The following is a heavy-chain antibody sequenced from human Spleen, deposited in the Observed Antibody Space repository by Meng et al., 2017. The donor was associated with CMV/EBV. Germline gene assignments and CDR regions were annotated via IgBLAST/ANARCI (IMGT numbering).Heavy chain of an antibody. Sequence: SETLSLTCTVSGGSISSSNYYWGWIRQPPRKGLEWIGSIYYTGSTYYNPSLKSRVTISVDTSKNQFSLNLSSVTAADTAVYYCARVSSSCSNGICYANLAGWFDPWGQGTLVTVSS. V-gene: IGHV4-39*07. CDR2: IYYTGST. D-gene: IGHD2-8*01. CDR3: ARVSSSCSNGICYANLAGWFDP. CDR1: GGSISSSNYY. J-gene: IGHJ5*02.